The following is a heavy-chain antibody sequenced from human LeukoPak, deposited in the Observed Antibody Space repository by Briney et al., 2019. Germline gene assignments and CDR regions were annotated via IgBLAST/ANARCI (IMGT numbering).Heavy chain of an antibody. CDR1: GFTFSSYS. J-gene: IGHJ5*02. D-gene: IGHD2-2*01. Sequence: PGGSLRLSCAASGFTFSSYSMNWVRQAPGKGLEWVSSISSSSSYIYYADSVKGRFTISRDNAKNSLYLQMNSLRAEDTAVYYCASKGASCCPFDPWGQGTLVTVSS. V-gene: IGHV3-21*01. CDR2: ISSSSSYI. CDR3: ASKGASCCPFDP.